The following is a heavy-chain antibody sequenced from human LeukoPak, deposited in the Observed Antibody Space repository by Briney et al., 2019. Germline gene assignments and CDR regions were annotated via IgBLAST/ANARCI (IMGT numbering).Heavy chain of an antibody. J-gene: IGHJ3*02. D-gene: IGHD4/OR15-4a*01. Sequence: GGSLRLSCAASGFTFSGSAMHWVRQASGKGLEWVGRIRSKANSYATAYAASVKGRFTISRDDSKNTAYLQMNGLRAEDTAMYYCAKVSLNMVNDAFDIWGQGTMVSVSS. CDR1: GFTFSGSA. CDR3: AKVSLNMVNDAFDI. CDR2: IRSKANSYAT. V-gene: IGHV3-73*01.